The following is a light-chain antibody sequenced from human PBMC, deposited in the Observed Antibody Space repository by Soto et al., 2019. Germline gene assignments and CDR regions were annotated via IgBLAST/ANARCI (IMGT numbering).Light chain of an antibody. J-gene: IGKJ1*01. V-gene: IGKV3-20*01. CDR2: GAS. CDR3: QQYNLYRT. CDR1: QSVSSSY. Sequence: TQTPTTLSLSAGERGTLSFMASQSVSSSYLAWYQQKPGQAPRLLIYGASSRATGIPDRFSGSGSGTEFTLTISSLQPDDIASYYCQQYNLYRTFGQGTKVDIK.